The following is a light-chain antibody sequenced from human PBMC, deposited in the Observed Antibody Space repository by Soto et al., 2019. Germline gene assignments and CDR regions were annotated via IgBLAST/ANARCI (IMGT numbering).Light chain of an antibody. CDR3: AACDDTLDAQV. V-gene: IGLV1-47*01. CDR2: RNN. CDR1: ISNIGRNF. Sequence: QSVLTQSPSASGTPGQRVTISCSGSISNIGRNFGDWDQHVPGTAPRLLIQRNNERPSGVPDRFSGSKSGTSGSLAIRGLRSDDEAPYYCAACDDTLDAQVFGGGTQLPVL. J-gene: IGLJ3*02.